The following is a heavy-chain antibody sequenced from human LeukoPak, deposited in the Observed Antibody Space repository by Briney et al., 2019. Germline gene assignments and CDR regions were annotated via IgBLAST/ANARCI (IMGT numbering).Heavy chain of an antibody. V-gene: IGHV3-23*01. D-gene: IGHD3-10*01. J-gene: IGHJ6*03. Sequence: GGSLRLSCAASGFAFSSYAMIWVRQAPGKGLEWVSSISGGGSNTYYADSVKGRFTISRDQSKSTLYVQMNSLRAEDTAIYYCAKSAGDYYYYYMDVWGKGTTVTVSS. CDR3: AKSAGDYYYYYMDV. CDR1: GFAFSSYA. CDR2: ISGGGSNT.